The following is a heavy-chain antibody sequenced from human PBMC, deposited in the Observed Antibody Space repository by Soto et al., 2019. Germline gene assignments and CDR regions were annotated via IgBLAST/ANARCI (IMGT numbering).Heavy chain of an antibody. D-gene: IGHD5-18*01. CDR3: ARDSGTAMVDYYYYYGMDV. CDR1: GGSISSGGYY. Sequence: PSETLSLTCTVSGGSISSGGYYWSWIRQHPGKGLEWIGYIYYSGSTYYNPSLKSRVTISVDTSKNQFSLKLSSVTAADTAVYYRARDSGTAMVDYYYYYGMDVWGQGTTVTVSS. J-gene: IGHJ6*02. CDR2: IYYSGST. V-gene: IGHV4-31*03.